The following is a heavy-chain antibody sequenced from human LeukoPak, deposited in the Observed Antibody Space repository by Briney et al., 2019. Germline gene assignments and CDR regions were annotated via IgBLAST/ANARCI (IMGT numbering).Heavy chain of an antibody. CDR1: GFTFSSYG. J-gene: IGHJ5*02. Sequence: GGSLRLSCAASGFTFSSYGMNWVRQAPGKGLEWVSSISSSSSYIYYADSVKGRFTISRDNAKNSLYLQMNSLRAEDTAVYYCARASHRLAATTNWFDPWGQGTLVTVSS. CDR3: ARASHRLAATTNWFDP. CDR2: ISSSSSYI. V-gene: IGHV3-21*01. D-gene: IGHD2-15*01.